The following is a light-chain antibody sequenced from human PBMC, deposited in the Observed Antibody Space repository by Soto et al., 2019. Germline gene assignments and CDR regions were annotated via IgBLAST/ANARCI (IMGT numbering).Light chain of an antibody. CDR1: STDVGGYNY. CDR2: DVS. J-gene: IGLJ1*01. CDR3: CSYAGRDTLYV. V-gene: IGLV2-11*01. Sequence: QSVLTQPRSVSGSPGQSVTISCTGTSTDVGGYNYVSWYQQHPDKVPKLILYDVSKRPSGVPDRFSGSKSGNTASLTISGLQAEDEADYYCCSYAGRDTLYVFGSGTQLTVL.